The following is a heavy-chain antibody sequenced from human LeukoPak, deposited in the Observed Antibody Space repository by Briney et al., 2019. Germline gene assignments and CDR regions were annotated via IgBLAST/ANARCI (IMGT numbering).Heavy chain of an antibody. D-gene: IGHD1-7*01. J-gene: IGHJ4*02. Sequence: GGSLRLSCAASGFTFSSYGMSWVRQAPGKGLEWVSAISGSGGSTYYADSVKGRFTTSRDNSKNTLYLQMNSLRAEDTAVYYCAKDLNLRYFDYWGQGTLVTVSS. CDR2: ISGSGGST. V-gene: IGHV3-23*01. CDR3: AKDLNLRYFDY. CDR1: GFTFSSYG.